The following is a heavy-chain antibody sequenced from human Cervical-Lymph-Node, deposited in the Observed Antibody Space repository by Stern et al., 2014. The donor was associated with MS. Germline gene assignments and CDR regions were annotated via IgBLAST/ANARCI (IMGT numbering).Heavy chain of an antibody. D-gene: IGHD3-16*01. CDR2: VLPLLGTS. CDR3: ARDRSMGVAPFFDY. CDR1: GGTFNNYA. V-gene: IGHV1-69*01. Sequence: VQLVESGAEVKKPGSSVRVSCRASGGTFNNYAIAWVRQAPGQGLERVGGVLPLLGTSTYAQIFQGRLTINADDISPVYMEVSGLTSDTAVYYCARDRSMGVAPFFDYWGQGTLVTVSS. J-gene: IGHJ4*02.